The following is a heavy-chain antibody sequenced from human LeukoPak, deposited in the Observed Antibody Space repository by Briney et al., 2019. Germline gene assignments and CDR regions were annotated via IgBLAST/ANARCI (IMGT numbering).Heavy chain of an antibody. Sequence: GGSLRLSCAASGFTFSSYSMNWVRQAPGKGLEWVSSISSSSSYIYYADSVKGRFTVSRDNSKNLLYLQMDSLRVEDTAVYYCARAGTCSSTSCDGGIEYWGQGTLVTVSS. J-gene: IGHJ4*02. D-gene: IGHD2-2*01. CDR2: ISSSSSYI. CDR1: GFTFSSYS. V-gene: IGHV3-21*06. CDR3: ARAGTCSSTSCDGGIEY.